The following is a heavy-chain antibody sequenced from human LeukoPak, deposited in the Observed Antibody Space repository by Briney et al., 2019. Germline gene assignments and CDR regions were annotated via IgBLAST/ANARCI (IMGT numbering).Heavy chain of an antibody. CDR2: IYSGGST. J-gene: IGHJ4*02. V-gene: IGHV3-66*02. D-gene: IGHD5-12*01. Sequence: GGSLRLSCAASGFTVSSNYMSWVRQAPGKGLEWVSVIYSGGSTYYADFVKGRFTISRDNSKNTQYLQMNSLRAEDTAVYYCASGDDYDYYFDYWGQGTLVTVSS. CDR3: ASGDDYDYYFDY. CDR1: GFTVSSNY.